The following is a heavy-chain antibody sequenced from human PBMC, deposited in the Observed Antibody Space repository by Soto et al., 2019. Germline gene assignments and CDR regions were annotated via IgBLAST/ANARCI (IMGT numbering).Heavy chain of an antibody. CDR2: IFYSGTA. Sequence: PSETLSLTCTVSGDSISRGNHYWIWIRQPPGKGLEWIGYIFYSGTAYYNPSLKSRLTISVDTSKNQFSLKLSSVTAADTAVYYCARTDYGTAYFDPWGQGSL. J-gene: IGHJ5*02. CDR1: GDSISRGNHY. V-gene: IGHV4-30-4*01. D-gene: IGHD3-10*01. CDR3: ARTDYGTAYFDP.